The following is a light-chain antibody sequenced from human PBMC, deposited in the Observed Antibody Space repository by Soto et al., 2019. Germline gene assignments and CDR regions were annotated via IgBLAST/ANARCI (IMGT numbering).Light chain of an antibody. J-gene: IGKJ5*01. V-gene: IGKV3D-15*03. Sequence: EKVMTQSPVILSVSPGERATLSCRASQFVSSNLAWYQQKPXQAPRLXIYGASSRANGIPARFSGSGSGTEFTLTISILQSEDFAVYFCQQYHNWPPITFGQGTRLEIK. CDR2: GAS. CDR3: QQYHNWPPIT. CDR1: QFVSSN.